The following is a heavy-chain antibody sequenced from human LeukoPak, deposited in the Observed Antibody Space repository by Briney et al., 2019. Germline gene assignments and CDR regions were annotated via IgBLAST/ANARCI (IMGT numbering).Heavy chain of an antibody. CDR3: ARGRQEGGVQFGY. CDR1: GSSISSSSYY. CDR2: IYYSGST. V-gene: IGHV4-39*07. Sequence: SETLSLTCTVSGSSISSSSYYWGWIRQPPGNGLEWIGSIYYSGSTYYNPSLKSRVTISVDTSKNQFSLKLSSVTAADTAVYYCARGRQEGGVQFGYWGQGTLVTVSS. D-gene: IGHD3-16*01. J-gene: IGHJ4*02.